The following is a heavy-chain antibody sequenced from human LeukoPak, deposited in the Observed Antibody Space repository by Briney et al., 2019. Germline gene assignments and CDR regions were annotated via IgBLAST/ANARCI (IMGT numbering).Heavy chain of an antibody. V-gene: IGHV1-18*01. J-gene: IGHJ6*02. CDR2: ISAYNGNT. Sequence: ASVKVSCKASGYTFTSYGISWVRQAPGQGLEWMGWISAYNGNTNYAQKFQGRVTITADESTSTAYMELSSLRSEDTAVYYCARLSSPFGSHYYYYGMDVWGQGTTVTVSS. CDR1: GYTFTSYG. CDR3: ARLSSPFGSHYYYYGMDV. D-gene: IGHD3-16*01.